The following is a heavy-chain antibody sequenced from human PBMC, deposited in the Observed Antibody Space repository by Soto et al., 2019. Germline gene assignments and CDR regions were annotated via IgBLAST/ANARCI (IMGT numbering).Heavy chain of an antibody. J-gene: IGHJ4*02. Sequence: EVQLVESGGGWVQPGGTLRLSCAASGFSFSSYWMSWVRKAPGKGLEWVANIKQDGSEKQYVVFVKGRFTISRDNAKNSLYLQMNSLRDEDTAVYYCGRVRRSDPDDYWGQGTLVTVSS. CDR2: IKQDGSEK. CDR1: GFSFSSYW. CDR3: GRVRRSDPDDY. V-gene: IGHV3-7*01. D-gene: IGHD2-15*01.